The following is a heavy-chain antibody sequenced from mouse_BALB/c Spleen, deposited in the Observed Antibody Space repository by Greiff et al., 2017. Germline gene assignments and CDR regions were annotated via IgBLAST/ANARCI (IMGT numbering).Heavy chain of an antibody. CDR2: ISNLAYSI. D-gene: IGHD2-10*01. Sequence: EVKLKESGGGLVQPGGSRKLSCAASGFTFSDYGMAWVRQAPGKGPEWVAFISNLAYSIYYADTVTGRFTISRENAKNTLYLEMSSLRSEDTAMYYCARSYYGNYGYAMDYWGQGTSVTVSS. J-gene: IGHJ4*01. V-gene: IGHV5-15*02. CDR1: GFTFSDYG. CDR3: ARSYYGNYGYAMDY.